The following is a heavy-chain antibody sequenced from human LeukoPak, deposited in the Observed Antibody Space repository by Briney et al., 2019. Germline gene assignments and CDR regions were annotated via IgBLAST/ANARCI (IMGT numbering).Heavy chain of an antibody. CDR2: IYHSGST. V-gene: IGHV4-4*02. Sequence: SGTLSLTCAVSGVSINSGNWWSWVRQPPGKGLEWIGEIYHSGSTNYTPSLKSRATISVDTSKNQFSLRLSSVTAADTAVYYCERGPLADFWGQGTLVTVSS. CDR1: GVSINSGNW. J-gene: IGHJ4*02. CDR3: ERGPLADF.